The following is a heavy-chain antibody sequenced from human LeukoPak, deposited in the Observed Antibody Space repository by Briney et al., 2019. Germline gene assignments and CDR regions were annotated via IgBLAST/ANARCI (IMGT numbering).Heavy chain of an antibody. CDR3: ARGGYYYDSSGPYYFDY. D-gene: IGHD3-22*01. CDR2: SSAYNGNT. CDR1: VYTLTSYG. Sequence: ASVKLSCKASVYTLTSYGISWVRQAPGQGLEWMGWSSAYNGNTNYAQKLHGRVTMTTDTSTGTAYMELRSLRSDDTAVYYCARGGYYYDSSGPYYFDYWGQGTLVTVSS. V-gene: IGHV1-18*01. J-gene: IGHJ4*02.